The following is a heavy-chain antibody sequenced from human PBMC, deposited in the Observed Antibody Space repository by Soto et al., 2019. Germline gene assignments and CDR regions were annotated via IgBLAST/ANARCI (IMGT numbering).Heavy chain of an antibody. CDR1: GGSISSGGYS. J-gene: IGHJ4*02. CDR3: ARGPYYYDSQRQSLYYFDY. D-gene: IGHD3-22*01. CDR2: IYHSGST. Sequence: QLLLQESGSGLVKPSQTLSLTCAVSGGSISSGGYSWSWIRQPPGKGLEWIGYIYHSGSTYYNPSLKRRVTISVDRSKNQFSLKLSSVTAADTAVYYCARGPYYYDSQRQSLYYFDYWGQGTQVTVSS. V-gene: IGHV4-30-2*01.